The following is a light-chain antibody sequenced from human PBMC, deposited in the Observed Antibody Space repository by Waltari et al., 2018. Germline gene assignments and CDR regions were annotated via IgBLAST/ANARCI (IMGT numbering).Light chain of an antibody. V-gene: IGLV4-69*01. CDR3: QTGGHGTWV. J-gene: IGLJ3*02. CDR2: VNSDGIH. Sequence: QLVLTQSPSASASLGASVKLTCTLSSGHSTNVVAWLHQQPEKGPRFRMKVNSDGIHPKGGENSVSFSGLSSGAERYLTLSSLQSEDEADYYCQTGGHGTWVFGGGTKLTVL. CDR1: SGHSTNV.